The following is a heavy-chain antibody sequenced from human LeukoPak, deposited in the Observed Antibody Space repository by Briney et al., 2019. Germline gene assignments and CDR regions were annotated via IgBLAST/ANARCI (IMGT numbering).Heavy chain of an antibody. CDR2: IVVGSGNT. V-gene: IGHV1-58*01. CDR3: AAQSSVYYYYYMDV. CDR1: GFTFTSSA. Sequence: SVKVSCKASGFTFTSSAVQWVRQARGQRLEWIGWIVVGSGNTNYAQKFQERVTITRDMSTSTAYMELSSLRSEDTAVYYCAAQSSVYYYYYMDVWGKGTTVTVSS. J-gene: IGHJ6*03. D-gene: IGHD3-22*01.